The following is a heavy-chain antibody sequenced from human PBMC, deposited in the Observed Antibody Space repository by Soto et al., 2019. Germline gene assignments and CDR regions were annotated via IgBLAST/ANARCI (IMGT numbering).Heavy chain of an antibody. D-gene: IGHD4-4*01. CDR3: ARQTTVTTHYYYGMDV. CDR2: IDPSDSYT. CDR1: GYSFTSYW. J-gene: IGHJ6*02. Sequence: ESLKISWKGSGYSFTSYWSSWVRQMPGKGLEWMGRIDPSDSYTNYSPSFQGHVTISADKSISTAYLQWSSLKASDTAMYYCARQTTVTTHYYYGMDVWGQGTTVTVSS. V-gene: IGHV5-10-1*01.